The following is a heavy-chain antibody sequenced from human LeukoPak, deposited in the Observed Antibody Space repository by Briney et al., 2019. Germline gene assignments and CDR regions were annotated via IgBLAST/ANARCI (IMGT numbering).Heavy chain of an antibody. Sequence: GGSLRLSCAASGFTFDDYAMHWVRQAPGKGLEWVSLISWDGGSTYYADSVKGRFTISRGNSRNSLYLQMNSLRAEDTALYYCAKGARDGYNYVEDWGQGTLVTVSS. CDR1: GFTFDDYA. CDR2: ISWDGGST. CDR3: AKGARDGYNYVED. D-gene: IGHD5-24*01. J-gene: IGHJ4*02. V-gene: IGHV3-43D*04.